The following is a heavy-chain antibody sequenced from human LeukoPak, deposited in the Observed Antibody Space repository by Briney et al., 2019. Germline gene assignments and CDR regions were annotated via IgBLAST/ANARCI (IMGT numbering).Heavy chain of an antibody. CDR3: AREGRSSGWYPTIDY. CDR2: IYYSGST. CDR1: GDSISSYY. V-gene: IGHV4-59*01. J-gene: IGHJ4*02. Sequence: SETLSLTCTVSGDSISSYYWSWIRQPPGKGLEWIGYIYYSGSTNYNPSLQSRVTISVDTSKNQFSLKLNSVTAAYTAVYYCAREGRSSGWYPTIDYWGQGTLVTVSS. D-gene: IGHD6-19*01.